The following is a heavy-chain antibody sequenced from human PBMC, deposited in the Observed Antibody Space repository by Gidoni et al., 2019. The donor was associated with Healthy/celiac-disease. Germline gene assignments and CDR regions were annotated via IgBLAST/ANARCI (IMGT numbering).Heavy chain of an antibody. CDR3: ASYYCSGGSCYEYDFDY. V-gene: IGHV3-21*01. J-gene: IGHJ4*02. D-gene: IGHD2-15*01. Sequence: EVQLVESGGGLVKPGGSLRLSCAASGFPFRSYSMTWVRQAPGKGLEWVSSISSSSSYIYYADSVKGRFTISRDNAKNSLYLQMNSLRAEDTAVYYCASYYCSGGSCYEYDFDYWGQGTLVTVSS. CDR2: ISSSSSYI. CDR1: GFPFRSYS.